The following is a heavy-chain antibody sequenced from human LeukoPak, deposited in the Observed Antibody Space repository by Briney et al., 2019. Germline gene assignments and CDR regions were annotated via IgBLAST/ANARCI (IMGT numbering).Heavy chain of an antibody. Sequence: ASVKVSCKASVYTFTCYYMHWVRQAPGQGLEWMGRINPNSGGTNYAQQFQGRVTMTRDTSISTAYMELSRLRSDDTAVYYCARDRRVPGTTFGYNWFDPGGQGTLVTVPS. CDR1: VYTFTCYY. CDR3: ARDRRVPGTTFGYNWFDP. J-gene: IGHJ5*02. D-gene: IGHD1-7*01. V-gene: IGHV1-2*06. CDR2: INPNSGGT.